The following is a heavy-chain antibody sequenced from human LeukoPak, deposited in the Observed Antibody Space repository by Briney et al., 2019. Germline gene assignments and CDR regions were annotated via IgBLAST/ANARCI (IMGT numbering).Heavy chain of an antibody. J-gene: IGHJ3*02. CDR3: AREYCSSTSCYRGDAFDI. CDR2: IYTSGST. V-gene: IGHV4-4*07. CDR1: GGSISSYY. Sequence: PSETLSLTCTVSGGSISSYYWSWIRQPAGKGLEWIGRIYTSGSTNYNPSLKSRVTMSVDTSKNQFSLKLSSVTAADTAVYYCAREYCSSTSCYRGDAFDIWGQGTMVTVSS. D-gene: IGHD2-2*02.